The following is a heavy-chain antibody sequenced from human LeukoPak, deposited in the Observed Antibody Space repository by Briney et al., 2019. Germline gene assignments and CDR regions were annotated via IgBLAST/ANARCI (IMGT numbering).Heavy chain of an antibody. CDR3: AKDHSYYYDSSGYWDY. CDR2: ISGSGGST. Sequence: GGSLRLSCAASGFTFSSYAMSWVRQAPGKGLEWVSAISGSGGSTYYADSVKGRFTISRDNSKNTLYLQMNSLRAEATAVYYCAKDHSYYYDSSGYWDYWGQGTLVTVSS. V-gene: IGHV3-23*01. D-gene: IGHD3-22*01. CDR1: GFTFSSYA. J-gene: IGHJ4*02.